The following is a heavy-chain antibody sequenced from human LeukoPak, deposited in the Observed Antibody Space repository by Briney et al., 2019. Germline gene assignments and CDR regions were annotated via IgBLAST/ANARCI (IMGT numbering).Heavy chain of an antibody. CDR2: IWYDGSDK. J-gene: IGHJ5*02. CDR1: GFTFSSYG. CDR3: ARVLGDSGWYLGWFDP. Sequence: GGSLRLSCAASGFTFSSYGMHWARQAPGKGLEWVAVIWYDGSDKYYADSVKGRFTISRDNSKNTLYLQMNSLRVEDTAVYYCARVLGDSGWYLGWFDPWGQGTLVTVSS. V-gene: IGHV3-33*01. D-gene: IGHD6-19*01.